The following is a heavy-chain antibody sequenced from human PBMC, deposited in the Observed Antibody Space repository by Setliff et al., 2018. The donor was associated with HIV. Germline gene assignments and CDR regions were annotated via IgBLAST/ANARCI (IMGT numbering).Heavy chain of an antibody. Sequence: GESLKISCRGSGYNFASHWIAWVRQMPGKGLEWMGIIYPGDSDTKYNPSLQGQVTMSADKLINTAYLQWSSLRVSDTAMYYCARAGRGGGSYWTFDYWGQGTLVTVSS. CDR3: ARAGRGGGSYWTFDY. CDR2: IYPGDSDT. D-gene: IGHD1-26*01. V-gene: IGHV5-51*04. J-gene: IGHJ4*02. CDR1: GYNFASHW.